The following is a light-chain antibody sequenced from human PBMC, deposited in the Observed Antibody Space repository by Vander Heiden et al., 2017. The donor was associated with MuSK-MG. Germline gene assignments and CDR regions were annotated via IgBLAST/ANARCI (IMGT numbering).Light chain of an antibody. CDR2: ATS. CDR3: QQSDSTPGT. Sequence: DIQMTQSPSSLSASVGDRVTITCRASQSISSYLNWYLQKPGKAPKLLIYATSSLQSGVPSRFSGSGSGTDFTLTISRLQPEDFATYYCQQSDSTPGTFGQGTKVEIK. J-gene: IGKJ1*01. CDR1: QSISSY. V-gene: IGKV1-39*01.